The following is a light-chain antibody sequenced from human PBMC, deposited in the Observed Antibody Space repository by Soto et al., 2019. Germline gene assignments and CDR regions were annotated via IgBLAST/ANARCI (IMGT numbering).Light chain of an antibody. CDR1: QSVSTC. J-gene: IGKJ2*01. Sequence: DIQMTQSPSTLSASIGDRVTITCRASQSVSTCLAWYQQKPGKAHKLLIYKASSLESEVPSRFSGSGSGTEFTLTISSLQPHDVDTCYCHWYDTCDLYTFGQGTKLQIK. CDR2: KAS. V-gene: IGKV1-5*03. CDR3: HWYDTCDLYT.